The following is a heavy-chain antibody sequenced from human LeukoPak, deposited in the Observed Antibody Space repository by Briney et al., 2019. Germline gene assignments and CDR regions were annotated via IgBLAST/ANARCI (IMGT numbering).Heavy chain of an antibody. CDR1: GYTFTSYG. Sequence: ASVKVSCKASGYTFTSYGISWVRQAPGQGLEWMGWISAYNGNTNYAQKLQGRVTMTTDTSTSTAYMELRSLRSDDTAVYYCARVVHYGSGSYYHPTTPYYFDYWGQGTLVTVSS. V-gene: IGHV1-18*01. D-gene: IGHD3-10*01. J-gene: IGHJ4*02. CDR2: ISAYNGNT. CDR3: ARVVHYGSGSYYHPTTPYYFDY.